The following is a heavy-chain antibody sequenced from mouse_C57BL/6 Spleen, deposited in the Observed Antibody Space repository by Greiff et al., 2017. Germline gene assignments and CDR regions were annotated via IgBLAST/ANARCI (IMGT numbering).Heavy chain of an antibody. J-gene: IGHJ2*01. Sequence: VKLMESGPELVKPGASVKISCKASGYAFRSSWLNWVKQRPGKGLERIGRVYPGDGDTNYNGKFKGKATLTADKSSSTAYMQLRSLTSEDSAVYFCARGNYFDYWGQGTTLTVSS. CDR3: ARGNYFDY. CDR2: VYPGDGDT. CDR1: GYAFRSSW. V-gene: IGHV1-82*01.